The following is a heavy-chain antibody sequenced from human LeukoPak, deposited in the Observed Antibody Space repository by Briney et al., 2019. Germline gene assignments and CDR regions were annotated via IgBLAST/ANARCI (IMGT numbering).Heavy chain of an antibody. CDR2: IKLDGSDK. V-gene: IGHV3-7*01. Sequence: GGSLRLSCAASGFTFSSFWMSWVRQAPGKGLEWVANIKLDGSDKYYVDSVRGRFTISRDNAKNSLYLQMNSLRAEDTAVYYCARVGDTSPGYWGQGTLVTVSS. CDR1: GFTFSSFW. CDR3: ARVGDTSPGY. D-gene: IGHD2-2*01. J-gene: IGHJ4*02.